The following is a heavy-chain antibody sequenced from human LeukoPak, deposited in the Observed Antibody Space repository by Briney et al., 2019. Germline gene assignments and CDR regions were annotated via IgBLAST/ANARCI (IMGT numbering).Heavy chain of an antibody. V-gene: IGHV3-23*01. D-gene: IGHD6-6*01. CDR2: ISGSGGST. J-gene: IGHJ6*02. Sequence: PGGSLRLSRAASGFTFSSYAMSWVRQAPGKGLEWVSAISGSGGSTYYADSVKGRFTISRDNSKNTLYLQMNSLRAEDTAVYYCAKDLGIAARRYYYGMDVWGQGTTVTVSS. CDR3: AKDLGIAARRYYYGMDV. CDR1: GFTFSSYA.